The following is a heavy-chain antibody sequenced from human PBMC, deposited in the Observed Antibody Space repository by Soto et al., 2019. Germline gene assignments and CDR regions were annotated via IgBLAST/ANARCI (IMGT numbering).Heavy chain of an antibody. Sequence: ASVKVSCKASGGTFSSYAISWVRQAPGQGLEWMGGIIPILGIANYAQKCQGRVTITEYKSTRTAYMELSSLRSEYTAVYYCARASGCGSPFDYWGQGTLVTVSS. CDR1: GGTFSSYA. CDR3: ARASGCGSPFDY. D-gene: IGHD2-21*01. CDR2: IIPILGIA. J-gene: IGHJ4*02. V-gene: IGHV1-69*10.